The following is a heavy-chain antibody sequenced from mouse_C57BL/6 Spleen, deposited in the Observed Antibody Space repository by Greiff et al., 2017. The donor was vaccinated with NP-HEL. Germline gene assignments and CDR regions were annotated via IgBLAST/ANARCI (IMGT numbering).Heavy chain of an antibody. CDR1: GFTFSDYY. CDR2: INYDGSST. Sequence: EVKVVESEGGLVQPGSSMKLSCTASGFTFSDYYMAWVRQVPEKGLEWVANINYDGSSTYYLDSLKSRFIISRDNAKNILYLQMSSLKSEDTATYYCARDGDQYGDYAMDYWGQGTSVTVSS. CDR3: ARDGDQYGDYAMDY. V-gene: IGHV5-16*01. D-gene: IGHD1-1*01. J-gene: IGHJ4*01.